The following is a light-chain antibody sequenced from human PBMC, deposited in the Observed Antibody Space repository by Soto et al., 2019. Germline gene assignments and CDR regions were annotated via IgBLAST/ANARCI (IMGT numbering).Light chain of an antibody. CDR3: QSYDSNLSEV. J-gene: IGLJ1*01. Sequence: QSVLTQPPSVSGAPGQRVTIYCTGSSSNIGAGYDVHWYQQLPGTAPKLLIYGNSNRPSGVPDRFSGSKSGTSASLAITGLQNEDEAVYYCQSYDSNLSEVFGPGTKVTVL. V-gene: IGLV1-40*01. CDR2: GNS. CDR1: SSNIGAGYD.